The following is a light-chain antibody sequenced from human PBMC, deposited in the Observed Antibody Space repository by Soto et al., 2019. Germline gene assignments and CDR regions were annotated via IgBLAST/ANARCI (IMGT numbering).Light chain of an antibody. CDR2: DAS. CDR3: QQRSNWPPIT. Sequence: EIVLTQSPGTLSLSPRERATLSCRASQSVSRHLAWYQQKPGQAPRLLIYDASNRATGIPARFSGSGSGTDFTLTISSLEPEDFAVYYCQQRSNWPPITFGQGTRLEIK. V-gene: IGKV3-11*01. CDR1: QSVSRH. J-gene: IGKJ5*01.